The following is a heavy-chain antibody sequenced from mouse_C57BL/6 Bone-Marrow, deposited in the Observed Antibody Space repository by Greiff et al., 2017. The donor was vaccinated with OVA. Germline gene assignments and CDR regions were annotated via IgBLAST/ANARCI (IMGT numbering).Heavy chain of an antibody. CDR1: GYTFTDYY. Sequence: VQLQESGPELVKPGASVKISCKASGYTFTDYYINWVKQRPGQGLEWIGWIYPGSGNTKYNEKFKGKATLTVDTSSSTAYMQLSSLTSEDSAVYFCARNWASFITTVVAPFDYWGQGTTLTVSS. J-gene: IGHJ2*01. D-gene: IGHD1-1*01. CDR3: ARNWASFITTVVAPFDY. V-gene: IGHV1-84*01. CDR2: IYPGSGNT.